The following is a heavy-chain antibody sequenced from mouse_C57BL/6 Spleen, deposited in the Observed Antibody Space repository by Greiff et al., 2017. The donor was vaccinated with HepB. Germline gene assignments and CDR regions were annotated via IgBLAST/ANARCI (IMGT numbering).Heavy chain of an antibody. J-gene: IGHJ4*01. Sequence: QVQLKQSGAELVRPGASVTLSCKASGYTFTDYEMHWMKQTPVHGLEWIGAIDPETGGTAYNQKFKGKAILTADKSSSTAYMELRSLTSEDSAVYYCTRSDYDGYYAMDYWGQGTSVTVSS. CDR1: GYTFTDYE. CDR3: TRSDYDGYYAMDY. V-gene: IGHV1-15*01. D-gene: IGHD2-4*01. CDR2: IDPETGGT.